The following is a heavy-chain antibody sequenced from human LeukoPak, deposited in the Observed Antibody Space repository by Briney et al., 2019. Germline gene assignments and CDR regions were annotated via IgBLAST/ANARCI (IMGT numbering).Heavy chain of an antibody. CDR2: IDSDGSST. CDR3: ARTSSSTIDY. CDR1: GFTFSSYG. J-gene: IGHJ4*02. V-gene: IGHV3-74*03. Sequence: QTGGSLRLSCAASGFTFSSYGMHWVRQAPGKGLVWVSHIDSDGSSTEYADSVKGRFTISRDNAKNTLYLQMNSLRAEDTAVYYCARTSSSTIDYWGQGTLVTVSS.